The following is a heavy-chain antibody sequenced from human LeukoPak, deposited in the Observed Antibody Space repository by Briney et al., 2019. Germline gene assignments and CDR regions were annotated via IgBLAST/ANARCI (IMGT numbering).Heavy chain of an antibody. Sequence: SETLSLTCTVSGGSISSSSRYWGWIRQPPGKGLEWIGSIYYSGSTYDNPSLKSRVSISVDTSKNQFSLKLSSVTVADTAVYYCATTTIRLGYWGQGTLVTVSS. CDR3: ATTTIRLGY. CDR2: IYYSGST. CDR1: GGSISSSSRY. J-gene: IGHJ4*02. D-gene: IGHD4-17*01. V-gene: IGHV4-39*07.